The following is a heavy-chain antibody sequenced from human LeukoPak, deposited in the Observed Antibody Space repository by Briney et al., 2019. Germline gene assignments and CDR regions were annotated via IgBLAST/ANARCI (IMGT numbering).Heavy chain of an antibody. V-gene: IGHV4-39*01. D-gene: IGHD5-18*01. J-gene: IGHJ4*02. CDR2: IYYSGST. CDR3: ARGYEVYFDY. Sequence: SETLSLTCTVSGGSISGSSYYWGWIRQPPGKGLEWIGSIYYSGSTYYNPSLKSRVTISVDTSKNQFSLKLSSVTAADTAVYYCARGYEVYFDYWGQGTLVTVSS. CDR1: GGSISGSSYY.